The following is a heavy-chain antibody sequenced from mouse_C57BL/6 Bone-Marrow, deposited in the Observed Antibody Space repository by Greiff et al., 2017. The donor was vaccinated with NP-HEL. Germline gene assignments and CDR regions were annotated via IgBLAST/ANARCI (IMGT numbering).Heavy chain of an antibody. CDR1: GYTFTSYW. CDR2: IHPNSGST. D-gene: IGHD1-2*01. V-gene: IGHV1-64*01. J-gene: IGHJ2*01. Sequence: VQLQQPGAELVKPGASVKLSCKASGYTFTSYWMHWVKQRPGQGLEWIGMIHPNSGSTNYNEKFKSKATLTVDKSSSTAYMQLSSLTSEDSAVYYCARSPFIIRSDYWGQGTTLTVSS. CDR3: ARSPFIIRSDY.